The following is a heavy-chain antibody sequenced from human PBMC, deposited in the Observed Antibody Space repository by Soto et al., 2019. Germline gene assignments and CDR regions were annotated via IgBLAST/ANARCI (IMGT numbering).Heavy chain of an antibody. D-gene: IGHD3-10*01. CDR1: GFTFSTYN. V-gene: IGHV3-48*01. J-gene: IGHJ6*02. CDR2: ISSSSSSTI. Sequence: HPGGSLRLSCAASGFTFSTYNMNWVRQAPGKGLQWVSYISSSSSSTIYYTDSVKGRFTISRDNAKNSLYLQMNSLRADDTAVYYCASYDYGAGTAMDVWGQGTTVTVSS. CDR3: ASYDYGAGTAMDV.